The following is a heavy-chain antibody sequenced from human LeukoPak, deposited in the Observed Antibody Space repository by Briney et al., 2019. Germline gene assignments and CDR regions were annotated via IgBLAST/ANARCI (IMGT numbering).Heavy chain of an antibody. J-gene: IGHJ4*02. CDR3: ARVMGTYCGGDCYSGFDY. CDR1: RYSFTGYY. Sequence: ASVKVSCKASRYSFTGYYMHWVRQAPGQGLEWVGWINPNSGGTNYAQKFQGRVTMTRDTSISTAYMELSRLRSDDTAVYYCARVMGTYCGGDCYSGFDYWGQGTLVTVFS. CDR2: INPNSGGT. D-gene: IGHD2-21*01. V-gene: IGHV1-2*02.